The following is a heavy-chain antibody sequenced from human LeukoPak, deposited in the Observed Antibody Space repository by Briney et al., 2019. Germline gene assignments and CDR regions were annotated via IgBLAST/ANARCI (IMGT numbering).Heavy chain of an antibody. Sequence: SETLSLTCTVSGGSISSSSYYWSWIRQPPGNGLEGIGEINHSGSTNYNPSLKSRVTISVDTSKNQFSLKLSSVTAADTAVYYCARVFGYSYGPFDYWGQGTLVTVSS. CDR1: GGSISSSSYY. J-gene: IGHJ4*02. D-gene: IGHD5-18*01. CDR2: INHSGST. CDR3: ARVFGYSYGPFDY. V-gene: IGHV4-39*07.